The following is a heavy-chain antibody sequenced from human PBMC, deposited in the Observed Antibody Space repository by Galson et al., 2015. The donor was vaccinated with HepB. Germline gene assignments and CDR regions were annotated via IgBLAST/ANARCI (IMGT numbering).Heavy chain of an antibody. J-gene: IGHJ4*02. CDR3: ARTPRGLMNLDY. Sequence: SLRLSCAASGFTFSNYNMNWVRQTPGKGLEWVSFISSSSTYIYYADSMKGRFTIPRDNAKNSLFLQMNSLRVEDTAVYYCARTPRGLMNLDYWGQGTLLIVSS. CDR2: ISSSSTYI. V-gene: IGHV3-21*01. D-gene: IGHD3-10*01. CDR1: GFTFSNYN.